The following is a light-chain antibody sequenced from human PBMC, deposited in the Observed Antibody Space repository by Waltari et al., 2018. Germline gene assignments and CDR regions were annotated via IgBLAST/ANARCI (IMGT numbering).Light chain of an antibody. CDR1: SSDVGTYNF. CDR2: EGN. V-gene: IGLV2-23*01. CDR3: YSYAGSGTWV. J-gene: IGLJ3*02. Sequence: QSALTQPASVSGSPGQSITISCTGTSSDVGTYNFSSWYQQNPGKAPKLMIYEGNKRPSGVSNRFSGSKAGNTASLTISGLQAEDDADYYCYSYAGSGTWVFGGGTKLTVL.